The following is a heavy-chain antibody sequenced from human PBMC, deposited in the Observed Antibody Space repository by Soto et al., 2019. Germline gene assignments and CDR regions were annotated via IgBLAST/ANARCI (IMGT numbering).Heavy chain of an antibody. CDR1: GFTFSSYS. CDR3: ARRTGSGTYYTLDN. Sequence: EVQLVESGGGLVQPGGSLRLSCAASGFTFSSYSMNWVRQAPGKGLEYISYISSSTSTIHYADSVKGRFTISRDNAKKSMYLQMNSMRDEDTAVYYCARRTGSGTYYTLDNWGQGTLVTVSS. D-gene: IGHD3-10*01. J-gene: IGHJ4*02. CDR2: ISSSTSTI. V-gene: IGHV3-48*02.